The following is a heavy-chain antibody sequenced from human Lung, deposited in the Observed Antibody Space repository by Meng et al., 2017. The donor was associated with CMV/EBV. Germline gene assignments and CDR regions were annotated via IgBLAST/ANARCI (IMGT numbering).Heavy chain of an antibody. CDR3: ARLYSSSWFLPSGMDV. CDR2: IIPMFGTT. D-gene: IGHD6-13*01. Sequence: SAXVFXXASGGTFSTSVSSWVRQAPVQGLEWLGGIIPMFGTTNYAQKFQGRLTIKADDSTRTAYMDLSSLTSEDTAVYYCARLYSSSWFLPSGMDVWGQGTTVTVSS. CDR1: GGTFSTSV. V-gene: IGHV1-69*13. J-gene: IGHJ6*02.